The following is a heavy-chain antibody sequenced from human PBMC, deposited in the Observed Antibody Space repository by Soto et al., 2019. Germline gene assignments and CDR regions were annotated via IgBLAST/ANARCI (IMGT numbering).Heavy chain of an antibody. CDR1: GGTFGSQG. CDR2: FIAILGTA. V-gene: IGHV1-69*13. D-gene: IGHD5-18*01. J-gene: IGHJ4*02. CDR3: ASGAMANFDY. Sequence: SVKVSCKASGGTFGSQGIAWVRQAPGQGLEWMGGFIAILGTATYAQKVQGRATISADESPTSSYLELRSLRSEDTGVYFCASGAMANFDYWGQGTVVTVSS.